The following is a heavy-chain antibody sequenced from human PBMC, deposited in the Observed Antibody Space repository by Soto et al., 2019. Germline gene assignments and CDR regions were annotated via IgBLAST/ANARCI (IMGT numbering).Heavy chain of an antibody. J-gene: IGHJ5*02. V-gene: IGHV3-48*02. CDR2: ISSSGSIV. Sequence: PGGSLRLSCAASGFALGSHSMNWVRQAPGKGLEWVSYISSSGSIVYYADSVKGRFTISRDNAKNSLYLQMISLRNEDTAVYYCTRDISVHNLFDPWGQGSLVIVSS. CDR1: GFALGSHS. CDR3: TRDISVHNLFDP. D-gene: IGHD3-3*02.